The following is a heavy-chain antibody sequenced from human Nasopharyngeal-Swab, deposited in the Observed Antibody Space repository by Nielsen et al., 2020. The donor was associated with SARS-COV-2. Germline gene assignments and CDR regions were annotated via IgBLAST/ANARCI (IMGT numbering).Heavy chain of an antibody. Sequence: ASVKVSCKASGYTFTSYYMHWVRQAPGQGLEWMGIFNPSGGSTSYAQKFQGRVTMTRDTSTSTVYMELSSLRSEDTAVYYCARDARIGYCSGGSCHFYYYYYMDVWGKGTTVTVSS. V-gene: IGHV1-46*01. J-gene: IGHJ6*03. D-gene: IGHD2-15*01. CDR3: ARDARIGYCSGGSCHFYYYYYMDV. CDR1: GYTFTSYY. CDR2: FNPSGGST.